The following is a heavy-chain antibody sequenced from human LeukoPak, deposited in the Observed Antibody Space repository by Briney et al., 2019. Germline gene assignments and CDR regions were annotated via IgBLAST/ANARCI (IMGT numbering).Heavy chain of an antibody. CDR2: RNPINGNT. J-gene: IGHJ5*02. CDR1: GGTFSSYA. CDR3: VRDGEGVAISVNFWFDP. Sequence: GASVKVSCKASGGTFSSYAISWVRKAPGQGLEWMGWRNPINGNTGYARKFQGRVTMTRDTSISTAYMELRSLTSEDTAIYYCVRDGEGVAISVNFWFDPWGQGTLVTVSS. D-gene: IGHD3-10*01. V-gene: IGHV1-8*02.